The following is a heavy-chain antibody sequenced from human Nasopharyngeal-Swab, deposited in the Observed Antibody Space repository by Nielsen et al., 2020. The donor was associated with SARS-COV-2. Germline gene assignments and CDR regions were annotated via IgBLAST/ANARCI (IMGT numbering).Heavy chain of an antibody. J-gene: IGHJ4*02. Sequence: GGSLRLSCAASGFTFSNAWMSWVRQAPGKGLEWVGRIKSKTDGGTTDYAAPMKGRFTISRDDSKNTLYLQMNSLKTEDTAVYYCTTRRLWFGELLMSDYWGQGTLVTVSS. D-gene: IGHD3-10*01. V-gene: IGHV3-15*01. CDR3: TTRRLWFGELLMSDY. CDR2: IKSKTDGGTT. CDR1: GFTFSNAW.